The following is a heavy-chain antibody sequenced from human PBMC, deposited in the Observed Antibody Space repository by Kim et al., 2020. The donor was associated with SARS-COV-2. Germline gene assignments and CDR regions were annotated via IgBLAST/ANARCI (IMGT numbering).Heavy chain of an antibody. D-gene: IGHD3-10*01. Sequence: GGSLRLSCAASGFTFSSYGMHWVRQAPGKGLEWVAVISYDGSNKYYADSVKGRFTISRDNSKNTLYLQMNILRAEDTAVYYCARASEYYGSGSYYKGKGFDPWGQGTLVTVSS. CDR2: ISYDGSNK. CDR1: GFTFSSYG. J-gene: IGHJ5*02. V-gene: IGHV3-33*05. CDR3: ARASEYYGSGSYYKGKGFDP.